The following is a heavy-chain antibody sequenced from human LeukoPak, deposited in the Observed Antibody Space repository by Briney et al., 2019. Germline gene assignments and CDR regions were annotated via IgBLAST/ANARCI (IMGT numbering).Heavy chain of an antibody. Sequence: GASVKVSCKASGYTFTGYDINWVRQATGQGLEWMGWMNPNSGNTGYAQKFQGRVTMTRNTSISTAYMELSSLRSEDTAVYYCARGLGIAAFIYYYYYMDVWGKGTTVTVSS. D-gene: IGHD6-13*01. V-gene: IGHV1-8*01. CDR2: MNPNSGNT. CDR3: ARGLGIAAFIYYYYYMDV. CDR1: GYTFTGYD. J-gene: IGHJ6*03.